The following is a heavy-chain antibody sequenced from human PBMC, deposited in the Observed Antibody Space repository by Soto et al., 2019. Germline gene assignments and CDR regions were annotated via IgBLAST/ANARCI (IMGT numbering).Heavy chain of an antibody. D-gene: IGHD3-16*01. CDR3: VRGGYYDNTWRELGHHGLDV. J-gene: IGHJ6*02. CDR1: GYTFIRYG. CDR2: ISPYNDYT. V-gene: IGHV1-18*01. Sequence: QVQLVQSAAEVKKPGASVRVSCKASGYTFIRYGIAWVRQAPGQGLEWMGWISPYNDYTIYAQKLQGRVTMTADTLKRTFYMELSRLKSDGTAVYSCVRGGYYDNTWRELGHHGLDVWGQGTSVAVSS.